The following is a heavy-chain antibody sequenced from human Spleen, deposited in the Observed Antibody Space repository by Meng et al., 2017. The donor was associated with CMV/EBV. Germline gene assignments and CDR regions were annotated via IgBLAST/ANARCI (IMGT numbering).Heavy chain of an antibody. D-gene: IGHD3-22*01. V-gene: IGHV3-53*01. CDR2: IYSGGST. J-gene: IGHJ3*01. Sequence: GGSLRLSCAASGFTFSSYSMNWVRQAPGKGLEWVSVIYSGGSTNDADSVKGRFTVSRDNSNNTVYLQMNSLRAEDTAVYYCARTPTRRHYYDSSGYVFDFWGQGTTVTVSS. CDR3: ARTPTRRHYYDSSGYVFDF. CDR1: GFTFSSYS.